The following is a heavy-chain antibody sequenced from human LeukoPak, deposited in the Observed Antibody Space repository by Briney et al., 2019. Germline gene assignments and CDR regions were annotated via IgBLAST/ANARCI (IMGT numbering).Heavy chain of an antibody. CDR1: GFTFGEYG. CDR3: AKDIHIGHGSGWPES. Sequence: PGGSLRLSCVGSGFTFGEYGMHWVRQVPGQGLEWVSHITWDGGSTYYAGSVKGRFTISRDNSKNSLYLQMSSLGAEDTALYYCAKDIHIGHGSGWPESWGQGTLVTVSS. CDR2: ITWDGGST. J-gene: IGHJ5*02. D-gene: IGHD6-19*01. V-gene: IGHV3-43D*03.